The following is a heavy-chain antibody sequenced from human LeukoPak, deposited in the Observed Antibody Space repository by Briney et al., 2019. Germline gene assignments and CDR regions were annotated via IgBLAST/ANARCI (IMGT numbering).Heavy chain of an antibody. D-gene: IGHD6-13*01. Sequence: SETLSLTCAVYGGSFSGYYWSWIRQPPGKGLEWIGEINHSGSTNYNPSLKSRVTISVDTSKNQFSLKLSSVTAADTAVYYCARDPLYSSSWLDAFDIWGQGTMVTVSS. CDR1: GGSFSGYY. J-gene: IGHJ3*02. CDR2: INHSGST. CDR3: ARDPLYSSSWLDAFDI. V-gene: IGHV4-34*01.